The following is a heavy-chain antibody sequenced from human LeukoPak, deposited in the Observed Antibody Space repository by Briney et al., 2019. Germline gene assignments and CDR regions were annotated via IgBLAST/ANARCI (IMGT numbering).Heavy chain of an antibody. D-gene: IGHD6-19*01. CDR3: ARGVRIAVAGNIDY. V-gene: IGHV3-23*01. CDR2: ISGRRDST. Sequence: PGGSLRLSCAASGFTFSSYGMSWVRQAPGKGLEWVSTISGRRDSTSYADSVKGRFTISRDNSKNTLYLQMNSLRAEDTAVYYCARGVRIAVAGNIDYWGQGTLVTVSS. J-gene: IGHJ4*02. CDR1: GFTFSSYG.